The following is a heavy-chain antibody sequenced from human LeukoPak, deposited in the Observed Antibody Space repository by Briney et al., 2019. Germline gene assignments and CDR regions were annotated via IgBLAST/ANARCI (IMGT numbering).Heavy chain of an antibody. CDR3: TIDSKSRWTGY. D-gene: IGHD6-19*01. Sequence: GGSLRLSCAASGFTFSNAWMSWVRQAPGKGLEWVGRIKTKIEGATTDYAAPVKGRFTISRDDSKNTVYLQMNSLKTEDTAVYYCTIDSKSRWTGYWGQGTLVTVSS. CDR1: GFTFSNAW. V-gene: IGHV3-15*01. J-gene: IGHJ4*02. CDR2: IKTKIEGATT.